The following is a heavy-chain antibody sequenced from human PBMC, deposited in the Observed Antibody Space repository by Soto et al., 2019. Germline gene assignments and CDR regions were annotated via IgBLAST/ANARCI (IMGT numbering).Heavy chain of an antibody. D-gene: IGHD3-22*01. CDR3: ARDKDDYYDSSGYYYFDY. CDR1: GFTFSSYG. J-gene: IGHJ4*02. CDR2: ISYDGSNK. V-gene: IGHV3-30*03. Sequence: PGGSLRLSCAASGFTFSSYGMHWVRQAPGKGLEWVAVISYDGSNKYYVDSVKGRFTISRDNTKNSLYLQMNSLRAEDTAVYYCARDKDDYYDSSGYYYFDYWGQGALVTVSS.